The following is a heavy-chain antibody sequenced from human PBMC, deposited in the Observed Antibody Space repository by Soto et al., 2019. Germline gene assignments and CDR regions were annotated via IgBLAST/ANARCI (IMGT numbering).Heavy chain of an antibody. CDR3: PRGPKDSSTWYMNY. CDR1: GFTFSSYT. Sequence: GGALRLSCAASGFTFSSYTMSWVRQAPGKGLEWVSTISGSGSSTYSADSVKGRFTISRDNSKNTLYLQMNSLRVEDTAVYYCPRGPKDSSTWYMNYWGQGT. V-gene: IGHV3-23*01. J-gene: IGHJ4*02. D-gene: IGHD6-13*01. CDR2: ISGSGSST.